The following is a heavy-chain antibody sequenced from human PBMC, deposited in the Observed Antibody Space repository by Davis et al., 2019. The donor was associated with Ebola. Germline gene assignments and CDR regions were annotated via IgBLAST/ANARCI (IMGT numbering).Heavy chain of an antibody. V-gene: IGHV3-9*01. D-gene: IGHD2-2*02. Sequence: SLKISCAASGFTFDDYAMHWVRQAPGKGLEWVSSISWNSGAIGYADSVKGRFTISRDNARNSLYLQMNSLRGEDTAFYYCAKGRTIPLALDLWGQGTLVTVSS. CDR1: GFTFDDYA. CDR3: AKGRTIPLALDL. CDR2: ISWNSGAI. J-gene: IGHJ5*02.